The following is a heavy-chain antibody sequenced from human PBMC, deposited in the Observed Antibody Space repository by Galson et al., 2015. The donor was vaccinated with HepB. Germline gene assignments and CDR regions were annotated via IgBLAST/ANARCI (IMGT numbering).Heavy chain of an antibody. CDR3: TRLGDLYGYSSS. V-gene: IGHV3-73*01. CDR1: GFTFSGYA. CDR2: IRRKASHYAK. J-gene: IGHJ4*02. D-gene: IGHD6-13*01. Sequence: SLRLSCAASGFTFSGYAIHWVRQTPGKGLEWVGRIRRKASHYAKAYAASLKGRFTTSRDDSKNTAYLHMKSVKIENKAVYYCTRLGDLYGYSSSWGQGTPVTVSS.